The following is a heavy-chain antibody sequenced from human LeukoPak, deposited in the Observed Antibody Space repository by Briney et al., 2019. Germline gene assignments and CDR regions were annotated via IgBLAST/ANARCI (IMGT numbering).Heavy chain of an antibody. J-gene: IGHJ6*03. V-gene: IGHV3-43D*03. Sequence: GSLRPSFAASGFPFHDYAMHWVRPAPGKGLEWVSLIIWDGGSTYYAVSVKGRFTISRDNSKNSLYLQMNSLRAEDTALYYCAKDIRAGSGWYYHHHYYMDVWGKGTTVTVSS. CDR2: IIWDGGST. CDR1: GFPFHDYA. D-gene: IGHD6-19*01. CDR3: AKDIRAGSGWYYHHHYYMDV.